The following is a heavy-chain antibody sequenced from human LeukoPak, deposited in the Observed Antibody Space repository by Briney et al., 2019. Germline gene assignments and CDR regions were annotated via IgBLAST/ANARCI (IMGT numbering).Heavy chain of an antibody. CDR2: IYSGGST. Sequence: GGSLRLSCAASGFTVSSNYMSWVRQAPGKGLEWVSVIYSGGSTYYADSVKGRFTISRDDSKNTLYLQMNSLRAEDTAVYYCAKDREYYYDSSGFDYWGQGTLVTVSS. D-gene: IGHD3-22*01. CDR3: AKDREYYYDSSGFDY. J-gene: IGHJ4*02. CDR1: GFTVSSNY. V-gene: IGHV3-66*01.